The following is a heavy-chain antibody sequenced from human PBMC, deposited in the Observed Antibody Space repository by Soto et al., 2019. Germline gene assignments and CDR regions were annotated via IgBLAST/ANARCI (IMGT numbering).Heavy chain of an antibody. CDR3: ALRSMAVVPEY. V-gene: IGHV4-59*01. D-gene: IGHD3-22*01. J-gene: IGHJ4*02. CDR2: LYYGRSA. Sequence: QVQLQESGPGLVKPSETLSLTCAVSGDSISSYYCMWIRQPPGKGLESIGYLYYGRSANYNPSLKSRVTLSVDTSTNQCSLTLSSLTAADTDVYYCALRSMAVVPEYWGQGTLVTVSS. CDR1: GDSISSYY.